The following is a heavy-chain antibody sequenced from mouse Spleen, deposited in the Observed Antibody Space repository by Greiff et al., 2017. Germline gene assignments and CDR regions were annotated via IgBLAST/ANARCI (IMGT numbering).Heavy chain of an antibody. CDR1: GFTFSDYG. V-gene: IGHV5-15*04. J-gene: IGHJ4*01. CDR3: ARRGGYGSSYGAMDY. Sequence: EVKLMESGGGLVQPGGSLKLSCAASGFTFSDYGMAWVRQAPRKGPEWVAFISNLAYSIYYADTVTGRFTISRENAKNTLYLEMSSLRSEDTAMYYCARRGGYGSSYGAMDYWGQGTSVTVSS. D-gene: IGHD1-1*01. CDR2: ISNLAYSI.